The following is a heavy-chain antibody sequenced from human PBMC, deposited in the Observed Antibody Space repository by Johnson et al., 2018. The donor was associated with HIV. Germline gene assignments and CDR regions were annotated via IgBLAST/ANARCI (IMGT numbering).Heavy chain of an antibody. J-gene: IGHJ3*02. CDR2: ISYDGSNK. CDR1: GFTFNSYA. V-gene: IGHV3-30-3*02. D-gene: IGHD1-26*01. Sequence: VQLVESGGGVVQPGRSLRLFCAASGFTFNSYAMHWVRQAPGKGLEWVAVISYDGSNKYYADSVKGRFTISRDNSKNTLYLQMNSLRAEDTAVYYCAKSHGSFELSGEDVFHIWGQGTMVTVSS. CDR3: AKSHGSFELSGEDVFHI.